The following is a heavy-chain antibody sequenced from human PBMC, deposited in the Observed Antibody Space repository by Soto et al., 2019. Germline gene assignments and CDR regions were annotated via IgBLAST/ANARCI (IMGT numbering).Heavy chain of an antibody. D-gene: IGHD3-3*02. CDR2: IYYSGST. J-gene: IGHJ4*02. CDR1: GGSITSGTYY. V-gene: IGHV4-39*01. CDR3: ARSHFWSGYYQFDY. Sequence: KQSQTLSLTCTVSGGSITSGTYYWGWIRQPPGKGLEWIGSIYYSGSTYYNPSLKSRVTISVDTSKNQFSLKLSSVTAADTAVYYCARSHFWSGYYQFDYWGQGTLVTVSS.